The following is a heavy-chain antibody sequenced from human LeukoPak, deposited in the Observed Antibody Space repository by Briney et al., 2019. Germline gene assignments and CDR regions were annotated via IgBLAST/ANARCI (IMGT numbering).Heavy chain of an antibody. CDR3: ARELNGYCSSTSCYSEGMDV. Sequence: GGSLRLSCAASGLTFSTSWMTWVRQAPGEGLEWVANIKEDGSVKNYVDSVRGRFTISRDNAKNSLYLELSSLRAEDTAVYYCARELNGYCSSTSCYSEGMDVWGQGTTVTVSS. CDR1: GLTFSTSW. J-gene: IGHJ6*02. CDR2: IKEDGSVK. D-gene: IGHD2-2*03. V-gene: IGHV3-7*01.